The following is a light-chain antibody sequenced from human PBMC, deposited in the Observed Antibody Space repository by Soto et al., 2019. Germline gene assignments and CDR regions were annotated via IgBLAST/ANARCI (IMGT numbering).Light chain of an antibody. CDR2: STS. J-gene: IGLJ2*01. CDR1: PEQVTSGYY. CDR3: LLYYGGAQLGV. V-gene: IGLV7-43*01. Sequence: QAVVTQEPYWMVSQGGQVLSPWVSSPEQVTSGYYPNGFQRKPGQAPRALIYSTSNKHSWTPARFSGSLLGGKAALTLSGVQPEDEAEYYCLLYYGGAQLGVFGGGTKVTVL.